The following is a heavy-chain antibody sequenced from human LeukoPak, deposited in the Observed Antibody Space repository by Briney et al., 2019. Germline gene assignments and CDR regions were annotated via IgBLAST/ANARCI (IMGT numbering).Heavy chain of an antibody. V-gene: IGHV1-18*01. J-gene: IGHJ5*02. CDR1: GYTITSYG. Sequence: AASVKVSCKASGYTITSYGISWVRQAPGQGLEWMGWISAYNGNTNYAQKLQGRVTMTTDTSTSTAYMELRSLRSDDTAVYYCVRDQPRRWFDPWGQGTLVTVSS. CDR2: ISAYNGNT. CDR3: VRDQPRRWFDP.